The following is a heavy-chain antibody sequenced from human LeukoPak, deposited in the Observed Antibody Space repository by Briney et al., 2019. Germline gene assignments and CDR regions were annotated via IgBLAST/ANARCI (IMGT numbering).Heavy chain of an antibody. J-gene: IGHJ4*02. Sequence: GGSLRLSCAASGFTVSSNYMSWVRKAPGKGLEWVSVIYSGGSTYYADTVKGRFTISRDNSKNTLYLQMNSLRAEDTAVYYCARGVGSGSRLRAGDYWGQGTLVTVSS. V-gene: IGHV3-53*01. CDR3: ARGVGSGSRLRAGDY. D-gene: IGHD1-26*01. CDR2: IYSGGST. CDR1: GFTVSSNY.